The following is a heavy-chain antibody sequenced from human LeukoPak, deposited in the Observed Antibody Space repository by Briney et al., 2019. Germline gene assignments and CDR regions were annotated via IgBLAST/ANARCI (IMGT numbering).Heavy chain of an antibody. Sequence: ASVKVSCKASGYTFTSYAMNWVRQAPGQGLEWMGWINTNTGNPTYAQGFTGRFVFSLDTSVSTAYLQISSLKAEDTAVYYCASSIEGDSGWSLWVSYYYYYMDVWGKGTTVTVSS. D-gene: IGHD6-19*01. V-gene: IGHV7-4-1*02. CDR2: INTNTGNP. CDR3: ASSIEGDSGWSLWVSYYYYYMDV. CDR1: GYTFTSYA. J-gene: IGHJ6*03.